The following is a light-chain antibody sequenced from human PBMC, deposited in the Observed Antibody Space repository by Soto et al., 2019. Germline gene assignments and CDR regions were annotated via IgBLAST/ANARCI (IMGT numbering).Light chain of an antibody. V-gene: IGKV1-9*01. J-gene: IGKJ2*01. CDR3: QQLRAYPHT. Sequence: DIQLTQSPSFLSASVGDRVTVTCRASQTINDYLDWLQKKEGKDPELLIYPAPTLQGGVPSRFSGHGSGIEFTLTIGSLQPEDFATYYCQQLRAYPHTFGQGTKLEI. CDR1: QTINDY. CDR2: PAP.